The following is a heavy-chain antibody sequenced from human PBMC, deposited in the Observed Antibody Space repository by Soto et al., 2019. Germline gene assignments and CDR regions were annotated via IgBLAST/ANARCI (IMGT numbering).Heavy chain of an antibody. CDR2: IKQDGSEK. J-gene: IGHJ6*03. CDR1: GFTFNSYW. CDR3: ARIRDDIVVVPAAPRRYYYYMDV. Sequence: GGSLRLSCAASGFTFNSYWMSWVRQAPGKGLEWVANIKQDGSEKYYVDSVKGRFTISRDNAKNSLYLQMNSLRAEDTAVYYCARIRDDIVVVPAAPRRYYYYMDVWGKGTTVTVSS. D-gene: IGHD2-2*01. V-gene: IGHV3-7*01.